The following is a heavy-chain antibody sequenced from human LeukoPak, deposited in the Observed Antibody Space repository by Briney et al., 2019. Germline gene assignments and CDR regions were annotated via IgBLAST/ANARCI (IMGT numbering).Heavy chain of an antibody. J-gene: IGHJ4*02. D-gene: IGHD3-22*01. CDR1: GFTFSSYW. CDR3: ARSPESGYYDSSGYSFDY. CDR2: IKQDGSEK. V-gene: IGHV3-7*01. Sequence: PGGSLRLSCAASGFTFSSYWVSWVRQAPGKGLEWVANIKQDGSEKYYVDSVKGRFTISRDNAKNSLYLQMYGLRAEDTAVYYCARSPESGYYDSSGYSFDYWGQGTLVTVSS.